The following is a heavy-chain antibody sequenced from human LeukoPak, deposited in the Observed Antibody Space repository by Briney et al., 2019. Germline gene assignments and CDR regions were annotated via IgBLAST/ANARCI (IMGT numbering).Heavy chain of an antibody. J-gene: IGHJ4*01. CDR2: INHSGST. V-gene: IGHV4-34*01. CDR3: ARGPGRIAAAGLDY. Sequence: SETLSLTCTVSGGSISSYYWSWIRQPPGKGLEWIGEINHSGSTNYNPSLKSRVTISVDTSKNQFSLKLSSVTAADTAVYYCARGPGRIAAAGLDYWGHGTLVTVSS. CDR1: GGSISSYY. D-gene: IGHD6-13*01.